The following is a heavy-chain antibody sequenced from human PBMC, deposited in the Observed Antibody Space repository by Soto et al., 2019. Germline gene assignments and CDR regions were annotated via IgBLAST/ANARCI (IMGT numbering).Heavy chain of an antibody. CDR1: GFTISRDA. CDR2: ISERGDTT. CDR3: AKDKPGTTSFDY. J-gene: IGHJ4*02. D-gene: IGHD1-1*01. Sequence: LRLSCAASGFTISRDAMSWVRQAPGKGLEWVAAISERGDTTHYADSVKGRFTISRDTSKNTLYLQMNTLRAEDTAVYYCAKDKPGTTSFDYWGWGTRVTGAS. V-gene: IGHV3-23*01.